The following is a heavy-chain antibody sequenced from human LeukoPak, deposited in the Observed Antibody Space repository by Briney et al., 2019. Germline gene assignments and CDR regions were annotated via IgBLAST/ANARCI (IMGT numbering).Heavy chain of an antibody. J-gene: IGHJ5*02. D-gene: IGHD6-6*01. CDR2: ISAYSGHT. Sequence: ASVKVSCKASGYTFTSYDITWLRQAPGQGLEWMGWISAYSGHTNYAQKLQGRVSMTTDTSTSTAYMDLRNLRSDDTAVYYCARSSGVRDWFDPWGQGTLVTVSS. CDR1: GYTFTSYD. V-gene: IGHV1-18*01. CDR3: ARSSGVRDWFDP.